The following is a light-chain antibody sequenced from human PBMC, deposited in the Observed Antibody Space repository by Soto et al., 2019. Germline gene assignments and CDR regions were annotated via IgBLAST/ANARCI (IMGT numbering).Light chain of an antibody. J-gene: IGKJ4*01. CDR3: HQYCSSPLT. CDR2: WAS. V-gene: IGKV4-1*01. CDR1: QSVLYSANNKNY. Sequence: DIVMTQSPDSLAVSLGERATINCKSSQSVLYSANNKNYLAWYQQRPGQPPKLLIYWASTRNSGVPDRFSGSGSGTDFSLTISSLQAEDVAVYYCHQYCSSPLTFGGGTKVEIK.